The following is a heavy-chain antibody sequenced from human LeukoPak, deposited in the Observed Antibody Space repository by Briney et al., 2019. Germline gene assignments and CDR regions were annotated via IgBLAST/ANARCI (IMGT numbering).Heavy chain of an antibody. CDR1: GFTVSSNY. CDR3: TTDSSSPYDAFDI. J-gene: IGHJ3*02. CDR2: ISGSGGST. V-gene: IGHV3-23*01. Sequence: NPGGSLRLSCAASGFTVSSNYMSWVRQAPGKGLEWVSAISGSGGSTYYADSVKGRFTISRDNSKNTLYLQMNSLRAEDTAVYYCTTDSSSPYDAFDIWGQGTMVTVSS. D-gene: IGHD6-6*01.